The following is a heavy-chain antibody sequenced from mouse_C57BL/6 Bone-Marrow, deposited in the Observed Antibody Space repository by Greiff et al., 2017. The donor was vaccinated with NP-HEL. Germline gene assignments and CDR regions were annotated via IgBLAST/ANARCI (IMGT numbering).Heavy chain of an antibody. D-gene: IGHD1-1*01. CDR1: GFTFSDAW. Sequence: EVKLVESGGGLVQPGGSMKLSCAASGFTFSDAWMDWVRQSPEKGLEWVAEIRNKANNHATYYAESVKGRFTISRDDSKSSVYLQMNSLRAEDTGIYYCTRYGSSFFWYFDVWGTGTTVTVSS. CDR3: TRYGSSFFWYFDV. J-gene: IGHJ1*03. CDR2: IRNKANNHAT. V-gene: IGHV6-6*01.